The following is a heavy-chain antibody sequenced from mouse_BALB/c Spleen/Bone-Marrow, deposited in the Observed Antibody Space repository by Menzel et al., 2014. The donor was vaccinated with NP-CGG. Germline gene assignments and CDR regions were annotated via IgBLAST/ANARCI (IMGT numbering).Heavy chain of an antibody. Sequence: EVNVVESGGDLVKPGGSLKLSCAASGFTFSGYGMSWVRQIPDKRLEWVATISSGGSYTFYPDSVKGRFTISRDNAKNTLNLQMTSLKSEDTAMYYCARRRDYDYFDYWGQGTTLSVSS. CDR3: ARRRDYDYFDY. CDR1: GFTFSGYG. V-gene: IGHV5-6*02. J-gene: IGHJ2*01. CDR2: ISSGGSYT. D-gene: IGHD2-4*01.